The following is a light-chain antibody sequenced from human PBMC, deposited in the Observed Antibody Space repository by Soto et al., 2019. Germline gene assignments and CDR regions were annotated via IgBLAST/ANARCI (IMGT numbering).Light chain of an antibody. CDR2: AAS. Sequence: DIQMTQSPSSLSASVGDRVTITCRASRDITDYLAWYQQKPGQVPKLLIYAASTLQSGVPSRFTASGSGTDFTLIITGLQPEDFAHYYCQNYNSAPWTFGQGTKVEF. J-gene: IGKJ1*01. CDR3: QNYNSAPWT. V-gene: IGKV1-27*01. CDR1: RDITDY.